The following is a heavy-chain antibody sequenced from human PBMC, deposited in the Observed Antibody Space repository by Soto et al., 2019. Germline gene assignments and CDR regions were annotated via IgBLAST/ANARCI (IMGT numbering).Heavy chain of an antibody. J-gene: IGHJ4*02. CDR2: ISGSGGST. CDR3: AKEPGDVLIVYARVNGYFDY. CDR1: GFTFSSYA. Sequence: EVQLLESGGGLVQPGGSLRLSCAASGFTFSSYAMSWVRQAPGKGLEWVSAISGSGGSTYYADSVKGWFTITRDNSKNTCYQQMNSLKAEDTAVYYGAKEPGDVLIVYARVNGYFDYWGQGTLVTVSS. V-gene: IGHV3-23*01. D-gene: IGHD2-8*01.